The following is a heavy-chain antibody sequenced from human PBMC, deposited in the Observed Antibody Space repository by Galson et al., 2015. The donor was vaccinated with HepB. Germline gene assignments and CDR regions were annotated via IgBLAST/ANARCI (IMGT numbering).Heavy chain of an antibody. V-gene: IGHV4-61*02. Sequence: TLSLTCTVSGGSIRSGSNYWRWIRQPARRGLEWIGRISTSGTTNYNPSLKSRCTMSEDTSKNQLPLKLSSVTAADTAVHFCPRHSSSWYNWFDPWGQGTLATGSS. J-gene: IGHJ5*02. D-gene: IGHD6-13*01. CDR1: GGSIRSGSNY. CDR3: PRHSSSWYNWFDP. CDR2: ISTSGTT.